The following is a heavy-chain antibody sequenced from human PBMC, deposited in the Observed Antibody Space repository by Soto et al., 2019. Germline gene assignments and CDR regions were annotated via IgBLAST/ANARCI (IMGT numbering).Heavy chain of an antibody. Sequence: GVSLRLSCAASGFTFSSQPMSSVRQAPGTGLEWVAAIAESGGGAAYVGSVEGRFTIARDNVKNMLYLQMNSLRVEDTDVYYCANRLGIYFPSGLPFDIWGQGTMVT. CDR1: GFTFSSQP. D-gene: IGHD1-26*01. V-gene: IGHV3-23*01. CDR3: ANRLGIYFPSGLPFDI. CDR2: IAESGGGA. J-gene: IGHJ3*02.